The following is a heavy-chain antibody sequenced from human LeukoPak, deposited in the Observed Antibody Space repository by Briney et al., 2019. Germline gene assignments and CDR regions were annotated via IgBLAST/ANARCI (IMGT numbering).Heavy chain of an antibody. CDR1: GNSISSGDNY. CDR3: ARGSETAMGPKFDY. CDR2: IYTSGST. D-gene: IGHD5-18*01. V-gene: IGHV4-61*02. Sequence: PSETLSLTCTVSGNSISSGDNYWSWIRQPAGKGLEWIGRIYTSGSTNYNPSLKSRVTISVDTSKNQFSLKLSSVTAADTAVYYCARGSETAMGPKFDYWGQGTLVTVSS. J-gene: IGHJ4*02.